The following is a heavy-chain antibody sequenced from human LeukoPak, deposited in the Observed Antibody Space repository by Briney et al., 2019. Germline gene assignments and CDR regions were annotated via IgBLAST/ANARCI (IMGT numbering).Heavy chain of an antibody. V-gene: IGHV3-11*01. CDR3: ARDGSSYYYYYMDV. CDR1: GFTFCDYY. J-gene: IGHJ6*03. D-gene: IGHD6-19*01. CDR2: ISSSGSTI. Sequence: GGSLRLSCAASGFTFCDYYMSWILQAPGKGLKCVSYISSSGSTIYYADSVKGRFTISRDNAKNSLYLQMNSLRAEDTAVYYCARDGSSYYYYYMDVWGKGTTVTVSS.